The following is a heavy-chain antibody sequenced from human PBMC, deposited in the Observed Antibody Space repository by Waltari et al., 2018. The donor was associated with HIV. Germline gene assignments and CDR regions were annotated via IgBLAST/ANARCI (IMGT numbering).Heavy chain of an antibody. J-gene: IGHJ2*01. Sequence: QVQLQESGPGLVKPSQTLSLTCTVSGGSISRGSYHWSWIRQPAGKGLEWIGRIYTSGSTNYNPSLKSRVTISVDTSKNQFALKLSSVTAADTAVYYCARVNLAVDWYFDLWGRGTLVTVSS. D-gene: IGHD3-16*01. CDR3: ARVNLAVDWYFDL. CDR2: IYTSGST. V-gene: IGHV4-61*02. CDR1: GGSISRGSYH.